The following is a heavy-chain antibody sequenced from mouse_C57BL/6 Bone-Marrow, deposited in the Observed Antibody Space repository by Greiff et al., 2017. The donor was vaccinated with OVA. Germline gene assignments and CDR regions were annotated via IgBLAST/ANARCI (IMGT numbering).Heavy chain of an antibody. V-gene: IGHV1-15*01. CDR1: GYTFTDYE. J-gene: IGHJ4*01. D-gene: IGHD2-3*01. CDR3: TGEGIYDGYYDAMDY. CDR2: IDPETGGT. Sequence: VQLQQSGAELVRPGASVTLSCKASGYTFTDYEMHWVKQTPVHGLEWIGAIDPETGGTAYNQKFKGKAILTADKSSSTAYMELRSLTSEDSAVYYCTGEGIYDGYYDAMDYWGQGTSVTVSS.